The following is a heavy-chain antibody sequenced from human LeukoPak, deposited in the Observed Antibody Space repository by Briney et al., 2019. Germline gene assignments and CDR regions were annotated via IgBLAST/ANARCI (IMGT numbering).Heavy chain of an antibody. D-gene: IGHD3-22*01. J-gene: IGHJ4*02. V-gene: IGHV3-23*01. CDR1: GFTFSSSW. CDR3: AYDYDSRTLPAH. CDR2: ISGSGGST. Sequence: GGSLRLSCAVSGFTFSSSWMHWVRQAPGKGLEWVSAISGSGGSTYYADSVKGRFTISRDNSKNTLYLQMNSLRAEDTAVYYCAYDYDSRTLPAHWGQGTLVTVSS.